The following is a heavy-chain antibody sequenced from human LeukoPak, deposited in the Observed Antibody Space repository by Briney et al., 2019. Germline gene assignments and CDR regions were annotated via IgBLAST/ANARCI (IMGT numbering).Heavy chain of an antibody. CDR3: ARESSGPNRYAFDI. V-gene: IGHV4-30-4*01. CDR1: GGSISSYY. D-gene: IGHD3-22*01. CDR2: IYYSGST. Sequence: SETLSLTCTVSGGSISSYYWSWIRQPPGKGLEWIGYIYYSGSTYYNPSLKSRVTISVDTSKNQFSLKLSSVTAADTAVYYCARESSGPNRYAFDIWGQGTMVTVSS. J-gene: IGHJ3*02.